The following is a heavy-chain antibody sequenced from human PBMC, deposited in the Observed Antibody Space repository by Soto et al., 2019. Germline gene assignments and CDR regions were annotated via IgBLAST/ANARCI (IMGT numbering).Heavy chain of an antibody. J-gene: IGHJ2*01. V-gene: IGHV4-34*01. CDR3: ARDVMANNRYHWYFDL. CDR2: ITHSGST. CDR1: GGSFSGYY. D-gene: IGHD2-8*01. Sequence: QVQLQQWGAGLLKPSETLSLTCAVYGGSFSGYYWSWIRQPPGKGLEWIGEITHSGSTNYNPSLNSRVTISVDPSKSQFSLKLSSVTAADTAVYYCARDVMANNRYHWYFDLWGRGTLVTVSS.